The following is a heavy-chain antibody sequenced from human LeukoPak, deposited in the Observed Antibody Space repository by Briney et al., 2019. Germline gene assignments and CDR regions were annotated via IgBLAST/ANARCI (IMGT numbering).Heavy chain of an antibody. D-gene: IGHD2-15*01. Sequence: PSETLSLTCDVSGYSISSGYYWGWIRQSPGKGLEWIGSIYHSGSTYNNPSLKSRVTISVDTSKNQFSLKLSSVTAADTAMYYCARDCSGGSCYAFNIWGQGTMVIVSS. CDR1: GYSISSGYY. J-gene: IGHJ3*02. CDR2: IYHSGST. CDR3: ARDCSGGSCYAFNI. V-gene: IGHV4-38-2*02.